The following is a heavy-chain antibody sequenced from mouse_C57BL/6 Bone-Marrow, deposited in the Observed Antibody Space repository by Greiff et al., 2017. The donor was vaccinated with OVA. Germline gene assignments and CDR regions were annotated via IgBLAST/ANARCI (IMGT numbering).Heavy chain of an antibody. Sequence: QVQLQQPGAELVKPGASVKLSCKASGYTFTSYWMPWVKQRPGQGLEWIGMIHPNSGSTNYNEKFKSKATLTVDKSSSTAYMQLSSLTSEDSAVYYCAAITTVVAPYYFDYWGQGTTLTVSS. V-gene: IGHV1-64*01. CDR1: GYTFTSYW. CDR2: IHPNSGST. CDR3: AAITTVVAPYYFDY. D-gene: IGHD1-1*01. J-gene: IGHJ2*01.